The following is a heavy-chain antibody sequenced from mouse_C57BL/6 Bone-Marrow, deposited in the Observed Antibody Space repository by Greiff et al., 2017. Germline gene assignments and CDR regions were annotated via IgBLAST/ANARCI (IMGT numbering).Heavy chain of an antibody. CDR3: ARDYYGSSFYAMDY. Sequence: ESGAELARPGASVKLSCKASGYTFTSYGISWVKQRPGQGLEWIGEIYPRSGNTYYNEKFKGKATLTADKSSSTAYMELRSLTSEDSAVYFCARDYYGSSFYAMDYWGQGTSVTVSS. CDR2: IYPRSGNT. D-gene: IGHD1-1*01. J-gene: IGHJ4*01. V-gene: IGHV1-81*01. CDR1: GYTFTSYG.